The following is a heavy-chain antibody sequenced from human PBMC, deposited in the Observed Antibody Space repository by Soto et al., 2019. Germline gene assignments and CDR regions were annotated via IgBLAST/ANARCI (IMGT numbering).Heavy chain of an antibody. CDR2: IYSGGST. V-gene: IGHV3-53*01. D-gene: IGHD3-22*01. J-gene: IGHJ6*02. CDR3: ARDLGYYDSSGYYLYYYGMDV. CDR1: GFTVSSNY. Sequence: GGSLRLSCAASGFTVSSNYMSWVRQAPGKGLEWVSVIYSGGSTYYADSVKGRFTISRDNSKNTLYLQMNSLRAEDTAVYYCARDLGYYDSSGYYLYYYGMDVWGQGTTVTVSS.